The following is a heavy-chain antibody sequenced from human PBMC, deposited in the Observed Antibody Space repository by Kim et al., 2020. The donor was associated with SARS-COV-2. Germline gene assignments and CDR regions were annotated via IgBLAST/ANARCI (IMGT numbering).Heavy chain of an antibody. CDR1: GGSFSGYY. V-gene: IGHV4-34*01. CDR2: INHSGST. Sequence: SETLSLTCAVYGGSFSGYYWSWIRQPPGKGLEWIGEINHSGSTNYNPSLKSRVTISVDTSKNQFSLKLSSVTAADTAVYYCARDRGRPRRPHTKSAAPFDYWGQGTLVTVSS. J-gene: IGHJ4*02. CDR3: ARDRGRPRRPHTKSAAPFDY. D-gene: IGHD6-25*01.